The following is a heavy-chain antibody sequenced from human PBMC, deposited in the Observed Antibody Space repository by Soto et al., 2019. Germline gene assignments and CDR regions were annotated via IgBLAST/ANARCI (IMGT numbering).Heavy chain of an antibody. CDR2: ISAYNGNT. CDR3: ARGEEVGYSYGYNPTFDY. Sequence: QVQLVQSGAEVKKPGASVKVSCKASGYTFTSYGISWVRQAPGQGLEWMGWISAYNGNTNYAQKLQGRVTMTTDTSTSTAYMELRSRRSDDTAVYYCARGEEVGYSYGYNPTFDYWGQGTLVTVSS. J-gene: IGHJ4*02. CDR1: GYTFTSYG. D-gene: IGHD5-18*01. V-gene: IGHV1-18*01.